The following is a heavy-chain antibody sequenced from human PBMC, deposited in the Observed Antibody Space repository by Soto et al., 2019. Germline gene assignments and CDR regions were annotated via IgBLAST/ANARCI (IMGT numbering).Heavy chain of an antibody. CDR1: GGSIKSGGDY. J-gene: IGHJ4*02. D-gene: IGHD6-19*01. V-gene: IGHV4-31*03. CDR2: INYSGNA. Sequence: PSDTLSLPCTVPGGSIKSGGDYWSWVRQQSGKGREWMGHINYSGNAYYNPTLQGRVTVSVDTSKNHFSLKVNSVNDADTAVDYGAHVEQAALAVDADYFENWGQGALVTVSS. CDR3: AHVEQAALAVDADYFEN.